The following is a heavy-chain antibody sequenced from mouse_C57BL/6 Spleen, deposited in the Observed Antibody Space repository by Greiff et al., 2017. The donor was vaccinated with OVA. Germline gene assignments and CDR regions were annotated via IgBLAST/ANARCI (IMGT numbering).Heavy chain of an antibody. Sequence: EVKLVESGPVLVKPGASVKMSCKASGYTFTDYYMNWVKQSHGKSLEWIGVINPYNGGTSYNQKFKGKATLTVDKSSSTAYMELNSLTSEDSAVYYCARHPITTVVATGYFDVWGTGTTVTVSS. CDR1: GYTFTDYY. V-gene: IGHV1-19*01. D-gene: IGHD1-1*01. CDR2: INPYNGGT. J-gene: IGHJ1*03. CDR3: ARHPITTVVATGYFDV.